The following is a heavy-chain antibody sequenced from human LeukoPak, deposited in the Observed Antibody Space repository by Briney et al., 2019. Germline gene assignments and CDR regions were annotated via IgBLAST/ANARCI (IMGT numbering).Heavy chain of an antibody. J-gene: IGHJ4*02. CDR1: GFTFSSYE. CDR3: ARDPSITMVRGVIAQSPFDY. Sequence: PGGSLRLSCAASGFTFSSYEMNWVRQAPGKGLEWLSYISGNGNTIYYADSVKGRFTISRDNAKNSLYLQMNSLRAEDTAVYCCARDPSITMVRGVIAQSPFDYWGQGTLVTVSS. V-gene: IGHV3-48*03. CDR2: ISGNGNTI. D-gene: IGHD3-10*01.